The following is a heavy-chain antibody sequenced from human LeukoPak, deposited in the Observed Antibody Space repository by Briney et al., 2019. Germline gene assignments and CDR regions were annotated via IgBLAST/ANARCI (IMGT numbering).Heavy chain of an antibody. J-gene: IGHJ6*03. V-gene: IGHV3-48*03. CDR3: AKGGYSNGAYYYYYMDV. CDR1: GFTFSSYE. CDR2: ISSSGSTI. Sequence: QPGGSLRLSCAASGFTFSSYEMNWVRQAPGKGLEWVSYISSSGSTIYYADSVKGRFTISRDNSKNTLYLQMNSLRAEDTAVYYCAKGGYSNGAYYYYYMDVWGKGTTVTVSS. D-gene: IGHD4-11*01.